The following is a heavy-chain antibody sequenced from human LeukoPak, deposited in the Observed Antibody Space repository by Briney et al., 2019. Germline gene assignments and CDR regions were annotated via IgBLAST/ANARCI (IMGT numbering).Heavy chain of an antibody. CDR3: ARAPVATWYYYYMDV. CDR2: IYYSGST. CDR1: GGSISSYY. V-gene: IGHV4-59*01. J-gene: IGHJ6*03. Sequence: SETLSLTSTVSGGSISSYYWSWIRQPPGKGLEWIGYIYYSGSTNYKPSLKSRVTISVDTSKNQFSLKLSSVTAADTAVYYCARAPVATWYYYYMDVWGKGTTVTVSS. D-gene: IGHD5-12*01.